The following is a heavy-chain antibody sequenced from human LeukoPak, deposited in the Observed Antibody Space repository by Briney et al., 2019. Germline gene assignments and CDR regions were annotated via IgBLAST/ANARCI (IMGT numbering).Heavy chain of an antibody. V-gene: IGHV3-9*01. J-gene: IGHJ6*03. CDR2: ISWNSGSI. CDR3: AKDYSSHYYYYMDV. CDR1: GFTFDDYA. Sequence: GRSLRLSCAASGFTFDDYAMHWVRQAPGKGLEWVSGISWNSGSIGYADSVKGQFTISRDNAKNSLYLQMNSLRAEDTALYYCAKDYSSHYYYYMDVWGKGPRSPSP. D-gene: IGHD4-11*01.